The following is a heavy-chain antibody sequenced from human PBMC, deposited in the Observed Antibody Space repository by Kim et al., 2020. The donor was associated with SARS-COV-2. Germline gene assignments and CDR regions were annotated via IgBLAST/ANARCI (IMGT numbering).Heavy chain of an antibody. Sequence: SETLSLTCTVSGGSISSSSYYWGWIRQPPGKGLEWIGSIYYSGSTYYNPSLKSRVTISVDTSKNQFSLKLSSVTAADTAVYYCARHLKGYYVSSGYYHYDNWFDPWGQGTLVTVSS. D-gene: IGHD3-22*01. CDR2: IYYSGST. CDR1: GGSISSSSYY. CDR3: ARHLKGYYVSSGYYHYDNWFDP. V-gene: IGHV4-39*01. J-gene: IGHJ5*02.